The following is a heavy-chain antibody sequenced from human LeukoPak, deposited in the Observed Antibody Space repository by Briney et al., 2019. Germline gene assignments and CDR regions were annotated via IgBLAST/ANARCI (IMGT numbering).Heavy chain of an antibody. CDR1: GGSINSNTYF. J-gene: IGHJ4*02. CDR2: IYYSGST. V-gene: IGHV4-39*01. D-gene: IGHD2-21*01. Sequence: SETLSLTCTVSGGSINSNTYFWGWIRQPPGKGLEWIGSIYYSGSTYYNPSLNSRVTIFGDTSKNQFSLRLSSVTAADTAVYYCASRLVIKYFDYWGQGTPVTVSS. CDR3: ASRLVIKYFDY.